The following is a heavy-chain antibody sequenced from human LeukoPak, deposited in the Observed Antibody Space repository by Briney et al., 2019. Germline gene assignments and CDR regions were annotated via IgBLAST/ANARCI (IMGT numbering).Heavy chain of an antibody. V-gene: IGHV4-61*08. CDR2: IYYSGST. J-gene: IGHJ4*02. CDR3: ARDSGSYSFQS. CDR1: GGSISSGGYY. Sequence: PSETLSLTCTVSGGSISSGGYYWSWIRQHSGKGLEWIGYIYYSGSTCYNPSLQSRVTISVDTSKNQFSLKLTSVTAADTAVYYCARDSGSYSFQSWGQGTLVTVFS. D-gene: IGHD1-26*01.